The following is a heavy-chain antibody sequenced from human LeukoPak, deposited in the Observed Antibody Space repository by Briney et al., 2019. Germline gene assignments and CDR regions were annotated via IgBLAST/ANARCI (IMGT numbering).Heavy chain of an antibody. CDR3: ARRRRGSGSSELDY. V-gene: IGHV3-21*01. D-gene: IGHD3-10*01. CDR2: ISSSGSYI. Sequence: GGSLRLSCAASGFTFSSYSMSWVRQAPGKGLEWVSSISSSGSYISYADSVKGRFTISRDNAENSLYLRMNSLRAEDTAIYYCARRRRGSGSSELDYWGQGTLVTVSS. J-gene: IGHJ4*02. CDR1: GFTFSSYS.